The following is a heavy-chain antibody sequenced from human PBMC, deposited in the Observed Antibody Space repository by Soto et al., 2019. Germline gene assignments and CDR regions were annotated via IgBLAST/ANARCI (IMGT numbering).Heavy chain of an antibody. J-gene: IGHJ6*02. CDR2: IIPILDIP. Sequence: QVQLVQSGAEVKKPGSSVKVSCKASGGTFSRYTFTWVRQAPGQGLEWMGRIIPILDIPNYAQNFQGRVTITADISPSTANMDLRSLASDDTAVYYCARHFTGVLVLGTSPPGGDNYGWDVWGQGTTVTVSS. V-gene: IGHV1-69*02. D-gene: IGHD2-15*01. CDR1: GGTFSRYT. CDR3: ARHFTGVLVLGTSPPGGDNYGWDV.